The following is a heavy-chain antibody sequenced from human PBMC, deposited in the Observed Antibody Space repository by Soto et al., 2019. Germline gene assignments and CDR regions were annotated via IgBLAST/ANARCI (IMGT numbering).Heavy chain of an antibody. CDR3: SRGAAGVV. Sequence: KGSCKASPGTISNYSITWVRQATGQGLEWMGWMNPNSGNTGYAQKFQGRVTMTRNTSISTAYMELSSLKYEDTAVYYCSRGAAGVVWGQGTTVTVSS. CDR1: PGTISNYS. V-gene: IGHV1-8*02. J-gene: IGHJ6*02. CDR2: MNPNSGNT. D-gene: IGHD6-13*01.